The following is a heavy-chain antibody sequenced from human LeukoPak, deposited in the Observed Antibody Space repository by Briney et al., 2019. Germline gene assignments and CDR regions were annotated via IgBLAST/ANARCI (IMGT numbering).Heavy chain of an antibody. CDR2: LYSGGGT. J-gene: IGHJ6*02. V-gene: IGHV3-53*01. Sequence: TGGSLRLSCVASGFTFSNYAVSWVRQAPGKGLEWVSILYSGGGTDYADSVKGRFTISRDNSKNTLYLGMNSLRVEDTAVYYCAGPQMTSYGMDVWGQGTTVTVSS. CDR3: AGPQMTSYGMDV. CDR1: GFTFSNYA.